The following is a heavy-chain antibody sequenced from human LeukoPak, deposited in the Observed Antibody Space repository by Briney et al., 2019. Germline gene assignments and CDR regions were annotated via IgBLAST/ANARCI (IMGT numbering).Heavy chain of an antibody. J-gene: IGHJ4*02. D-gene: IGHD5-24*01. CDR2: INHSGST. CDR3: AREGGDGYNIDY. Sequence: KPSETLSLTCAVYGGSFSGYYWSWIRQPPGKGLEWIGEINHSGSTNYNPSLKSRVTISVDTSKNQFSLKLSSVTAADTAVYYCAREGGDGYNIDYWGQGTLVTVSS. CDR1: GGSFSGYY. V-gene: IGHV4-34*01.